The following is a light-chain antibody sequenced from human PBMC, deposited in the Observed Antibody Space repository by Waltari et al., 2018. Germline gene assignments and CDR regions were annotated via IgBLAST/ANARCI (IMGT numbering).Light chain of an antibody. CDR2: AAS. CDR3: QQYYSYPSFT. CDR1: QGISSY. V-gene: IGKV1-8*01. J-gene: IGKJ3*01. Sequence: AIRMTQSPSSLSASTGDRVTITCRASQGISSYLAWYQPKPGKAPKLLIYAASTLQSGVPSRFSGSGSGTDFTLTISCLQSEDFATYYCQQYYSYPSFTFGPGTKVDIK.